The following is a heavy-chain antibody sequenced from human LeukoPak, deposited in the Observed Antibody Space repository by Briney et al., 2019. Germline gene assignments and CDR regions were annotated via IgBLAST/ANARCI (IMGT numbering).Heavy chain of an antibody. V-gene: IGHV3-21*01. CDR2: ISSSSSYI. D-gene: IGHD3-9*01. CDR1: GFTFSSDS. Sequence: GVLRLSCAASGFTFSSDSMNWVRQAPGKELEWVSSISSSSSYIYYADSVKGRFTISRDNAKNSLYLQMNSLRAEDTAVYYCARDSTLGYDIAYYFDYWGQGTLVTVSS. CDR3: ARDSTLGYDIAYYFDY. J-gene: IGHJ4*02.